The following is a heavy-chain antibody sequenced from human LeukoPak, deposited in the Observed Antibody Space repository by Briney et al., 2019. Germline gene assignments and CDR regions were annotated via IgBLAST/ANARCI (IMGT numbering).Heavy chain of an antibody. CDR2: IYYSGST. Sequence: SETLSLTCTVSGGSISSGDYYWSWIRQPPGKGLEWIGYIYYSGSTYHNPSLKSRVTISVDTSKNQFSLKLSSVTAADTAVYYCARGPYGDYGFPNWFDPWGQGTLVTVSS. D-gene: IGHD4-17*01. CDR3: ARGPYGDYGFPNWFDP. V-gene: IGHV4-30-4*01. J-gene: IGHJ5*02. CDR1: GGSISSGDYY.